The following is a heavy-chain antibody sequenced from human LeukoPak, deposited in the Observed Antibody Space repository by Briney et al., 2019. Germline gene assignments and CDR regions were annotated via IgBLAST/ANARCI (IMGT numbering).Heavy chain of an antibody. D-gene: IGHD4-17*01. J-gene: IGHJ3*02. V-gene: IGHV3-30*18. CDR3: AKDRYGDYGPFDN. CDR1: GFNFNSHG. CDR2: IPSDGSYT. Sequence: PRRSPRLSCAASGFNFNSHGMHWVRQAPGKGLEWVALIPSDGSYTYYADSVKGRFTISRDNSKNTLSLQMNSVRPDDTAVYYCAKDRYGDYGPFDNWGHGTVVTVSS.